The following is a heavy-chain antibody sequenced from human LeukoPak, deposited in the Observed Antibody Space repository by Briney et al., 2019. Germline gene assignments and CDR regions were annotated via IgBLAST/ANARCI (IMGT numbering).Heavy chain of an antibody. CDR1: GFTFSSYS. Sequence: GGSLRLSCAASGFTFSSYSMNWVRQAPGKGLEWVSSISSSSSYIYYADSVKGRFTISRDNAKNSLYLEMNSLRGEDTAVYYCARDYCSGGSCYSVLFQHWGQGTLVTVSS. CDR2: ISSSSSYI. V-gene: IGHV3-21*01. J-gene: IGHJ1*01. CDR3: ARDYCSGGSCYSVLFQH. D-gene: IGHD2-15*01.